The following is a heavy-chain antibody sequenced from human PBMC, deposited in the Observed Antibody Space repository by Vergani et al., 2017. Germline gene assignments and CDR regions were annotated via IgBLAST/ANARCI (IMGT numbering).Heavy chain of an antibody. CDR1: GITFWKFG. CDR3: AKDHRMQDYYYYGMDV. J-gene: IGHJ6*02. CDR2: ISWNSGAV. Sequence: EVDLVESGGGLAQPGGSLRLSCEASGITFWKFGMHWVRQGPGKGLEWVSGISWNSGAVDYADSVRGRFTISRDNAKNSLFLEMNSLRTEDTALYYCAKDHRMQDYYYYGMDVWGQGTTVTVSS. V-gene: IGHV3-9*01.